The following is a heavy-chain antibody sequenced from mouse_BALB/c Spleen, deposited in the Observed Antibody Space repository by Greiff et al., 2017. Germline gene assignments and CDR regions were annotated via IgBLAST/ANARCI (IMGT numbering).Heavy chain of an antibody. J-gene: IGHJ4*01. CDR3: AREAYYGFYAMDY. D-gene: IGHD2-9*01. CDR2: IWAGGST. Sequence: QVQLKESGPGLVAPSQSLSITCTVSGFSLTSYGVHWVRQPPGKGLEWLGVIWAGGSTNYNSALMSRLSISKDNSKSQVFLKMNSLQTDDTAMYYCAREAYYGFYAMDYWGQGTSVTVSS. V-gene: IGHV2-9*02. CDR1: GFSLTSYG.